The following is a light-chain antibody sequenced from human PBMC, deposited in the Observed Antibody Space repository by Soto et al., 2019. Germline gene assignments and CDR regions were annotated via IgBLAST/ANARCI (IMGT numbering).Light chain of an antibody. CDR3: GSWDSSLRAYV. CDR1: SSNIGGNS. V-gene: IGLV1-51*01. CDR2: DDT. J-gene: IGLJ1*01. Sequence: QSVLTQPPSVSAAPGQKSTISCPGSSSNIGGNSVSWYQQLPGTAPKLLIYDDTKRTSGIPDRFSGSKSGTSAAMGITGFQTGDEADYYCGSWDSSLRAYVFGPGTKV.